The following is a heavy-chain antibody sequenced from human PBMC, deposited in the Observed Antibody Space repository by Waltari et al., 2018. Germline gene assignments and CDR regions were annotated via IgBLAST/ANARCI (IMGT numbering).Heavy chain of an antibody. D-gene: IGHD2-15*01. CDR3: ARERMVAATYYYYYYMDV. CDR1: GGSISSGSYD. CDR2: IDTSGST. Sequence: QVQLQESGPGLVKPSQTVSLTCTVPGGSISSGSYDWSWIRQPAGKGLEWIGRIDTSGSTNYNPSPKSRVTISVDTSKNQFSLKLSSVTAADTAVYYCARERMVAATYYYYYYMDVWGKGTTVTVSS. V-gene: IGHV4-61*02. J-gene: IGHJ6*03.